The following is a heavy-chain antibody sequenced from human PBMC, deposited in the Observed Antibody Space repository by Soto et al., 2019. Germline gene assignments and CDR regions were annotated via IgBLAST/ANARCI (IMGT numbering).Heavy chain of an antibody. V-gene: IGHV1-69*12. CDR2: IIPIFGTA. CDR3: ARSSSYDSSGYNPRFGF. CDR1: GGTFSSYA. D-gene: IGHD3-22*01. J-gene: IGHJ4*02. Sequence: QVQLVQSGAEVKKPGSSVKVSCKASGGTFSSYAISWVRQAPGQGLEWMGGIIPIFGTANYAQKFQGRVPITADESTSTAYMELSSLRSEDTAVYYCARSSSYDSSGYNPRFGFWGQGTLVTVSS.